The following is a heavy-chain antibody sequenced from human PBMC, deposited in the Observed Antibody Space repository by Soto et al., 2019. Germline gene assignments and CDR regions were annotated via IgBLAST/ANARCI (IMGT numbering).Heavy chain of an antibody. CDR3: ARDSRYCSSTSCFPPSYYYYYMDV. D-gene: IGHD2-2*01. CDR1: GYTFTSYG. J-gene: IGHJ6*03. CDR2: INPNSGGT. V-gene: IGHV1-2*04. Sequence: ASVKVSCKASGYTFTSYGISWVRQAPGQGLEWMGWINPNSGGTNYAQKFQGWVTMTRDTSISTAYMELSRLRADDTAVYYCARDSRYCSSTSCFPPSYYYYYMDVRGKGTTVTVSS.